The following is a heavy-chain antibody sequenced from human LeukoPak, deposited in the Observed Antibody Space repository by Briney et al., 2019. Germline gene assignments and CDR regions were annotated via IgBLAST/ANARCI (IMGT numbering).Heavy chain of an antibody. J-gene: IGHJ4*02. V-gene: IGHV4-59*01. Sequence: TPSEILSLTCTVSGGSISGYYWTWIRQPPGKGLEWIGYIYYSGSTNYNPSLKSRVTISVDTSKNQFSLRLSSVTAADTAVYYCARLRGNYFPDYWGQGTLVTVSS. CDR1: GGSISGYY. CDR2: IYYSGST. D-gene: IGHD4-11*01. CDR3: ARLRGNYFPDY.